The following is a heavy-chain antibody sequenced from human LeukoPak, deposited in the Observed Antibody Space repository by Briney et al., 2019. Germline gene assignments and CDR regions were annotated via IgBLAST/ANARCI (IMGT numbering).Heavy chain of an antibody. V-gene: IGHV3-30*04. Sequence: GGSLRLSCAASGFTFSSYAMHWVRQAPGKGLEWVAVISYAGSNKYYTDSVKGRFTISRDNAKNSLYLQMNSLRDEDTAVYYCARGGSGYSYGKIDSWGQGILVTVSS. D-gene: IGHD5-18*01. CDR1: GFTFSSYA. J-gene: IGHJ4*02. CDR3: ARGGSGYSYGKIDS. CDR2: ISYAGSNK.